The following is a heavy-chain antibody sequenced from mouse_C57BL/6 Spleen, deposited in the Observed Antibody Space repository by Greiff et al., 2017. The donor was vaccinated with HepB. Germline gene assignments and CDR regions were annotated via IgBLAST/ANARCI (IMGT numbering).Heavy chain of an antibody. D-gene: IGHD2-4*01. CDR3: AREGALYYDYDGFAY. J-gene: IGHJ3*01. Sequence: QVQLKQPGAELVKPGASVKLSCKASGYNFTSYWMHWVKQRPGQGLEWIGMIHPNSGSTNYNEKFKSKATLTVDKSSSTAYMQLSSLTTEDSAVYYGAREGALYYDYDGFAYWGQGTLVTVSA. V-gene: IGHV1-64*01. CDR1: GYNFTSYW. CDR2: IHPNSGST.